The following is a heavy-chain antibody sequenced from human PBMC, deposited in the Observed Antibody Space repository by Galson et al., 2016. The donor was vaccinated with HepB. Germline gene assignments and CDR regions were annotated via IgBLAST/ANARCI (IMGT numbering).Heavy chain of an antibody. CDR3: LSGWYFDT. D-gene: IGHD6-19*01. CDR2: TYYRSKWYN. Sequence: CAISGDSVSSTSAAWNWVRQSPSRGLEWLGRTYYRSKWYNDYAASERSRITINPDTSRNQFSLQLNSVTPEDTAVYYCLSGWYFDTWGQGTQVTVSS. V-gene: IGHV6-1*01. CDR1: GDSVSSTSAA. J-gene: IGHJ4*02.